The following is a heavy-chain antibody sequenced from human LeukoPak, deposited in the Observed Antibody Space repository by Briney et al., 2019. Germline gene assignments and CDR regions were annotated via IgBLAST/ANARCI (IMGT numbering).Heavy chain of an antibody. Sequence: PGGSLRLSCAASGFTFSPYWMSWARQAPGKGLEWVATIKEDGSDEYYVDSVKGRFTVSRDNAKNSLFLQMSSLRVEDTAVYYCARLAPYYGTGIIWGQGTVATVSS. V-gene: IGHV3-7*01. J-gene: IGHJ3*02. CDR1: GFTFSPYW. D-gene: IGHD3-10*01. CDR3: ARLAPYYGTGII. CDR2: IKEDGSDE.